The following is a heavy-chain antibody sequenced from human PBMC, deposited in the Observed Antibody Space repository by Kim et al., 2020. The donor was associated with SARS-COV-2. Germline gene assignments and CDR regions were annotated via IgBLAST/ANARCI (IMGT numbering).Heavy chain of an antibody. CDR3: ARHPEFDV. CDR1: GYTFTDYY. Sequence: ASVKVSCKASGYTFTDYYIHWVRLATGQGLAWVGWINPKTGGANYAQKFQGRVTVTRDTSISTVYMELSSLRSEDTAVYYCARHPEFDVWGRGTLLSVS. V-gene: IGHV1-2*02. CDR2: INPKTGGA. J-gene: IGHJ2*01.